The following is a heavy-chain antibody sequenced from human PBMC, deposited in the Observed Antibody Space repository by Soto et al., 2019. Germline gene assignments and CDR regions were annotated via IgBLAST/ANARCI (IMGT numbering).Heavy chain of an antibody. J-gene: IGHJ4*02. Sequence: GSVKVSFKSSGYDFNTFDMYWVRQATGHGLEWMGWMNPNSGNTGYAQELRGRVTMTRNTSNTTAYMELTSLTSYDTGVYYCAGGNFRYWGQGTLVTVSS. CDR2: MNPNSGNT. CDR3: AGGNFRY. V-gene: IGHV1-8*02. CDR1: GYDFNTFD.